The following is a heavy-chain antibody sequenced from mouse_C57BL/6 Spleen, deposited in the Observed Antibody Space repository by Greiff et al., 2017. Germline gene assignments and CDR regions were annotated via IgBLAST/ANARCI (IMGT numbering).Heavy chain of an antibody. Sequence: VKLQQSGPELVKPGASVKISCKASGYAFSSSWMNWVKQRPGKGLEWIGRIYPGDGDTNYNGKFKGKATLTADKSTSTAYMQLSSLTSEDSAVYFCARSGGKGFDYWGQGTTLTVSS. CDR1: GYAFSSSW. J-gene: IGHJ2*01. CDR2: IYPGDGDT. V-gene: IGHV1-82*01. CDR3: ARSGGKGFDY.